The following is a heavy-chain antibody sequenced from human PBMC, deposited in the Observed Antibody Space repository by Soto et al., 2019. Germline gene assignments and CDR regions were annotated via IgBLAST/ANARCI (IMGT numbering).Heavy chain of an antibody. J-gene: IGHJ4*02. CDR2: ISGSGGST. D-gene: IGHD1-26*01. V-gene: IGHV3-23*01. Sequence: PGGSLRLSCAASGFTFSSYAMSWVRQAPGKGLEWVSAISGSGGSTYYADSVKGRFTISRDNSENTLYLQMNSLRAEDTAVYYCAKDPYSGSYRYFDYWGQGTLVTVSS. CDR3: AKDPYSGSYRYFDY. CDR1: GFTFSSYA.